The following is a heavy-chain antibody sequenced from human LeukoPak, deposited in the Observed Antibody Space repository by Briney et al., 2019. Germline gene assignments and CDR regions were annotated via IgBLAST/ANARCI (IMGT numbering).Heavy chain of an antibody. CDR3: ARVVGATLDY. Sequence: SQTLSLTCTVSGGSISSGGYYWSWIRQPPGKGLEWIGEINHSGSTNYNPSLKSRVTISVDTSKNQFSLKLSSVTAADTAVYYCARVVGATLDYWGQGTLVTVSS. J-gene: IGHJ4*02. V-gene: IGHV4-30-2*01. CDR2: INHSGST. CDR1: GGSISSGGYY. D-gene: IGHD1-26*01.